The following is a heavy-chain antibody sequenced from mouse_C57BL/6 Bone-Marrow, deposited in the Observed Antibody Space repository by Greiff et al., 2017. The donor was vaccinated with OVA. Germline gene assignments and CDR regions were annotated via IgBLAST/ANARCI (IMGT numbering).Heavy chain of an antibody. CDR2: IYPGSGST. Sequence: QVQLKESGAELVKPGASVKMSCKASGYTFTSYWITWVKQRPGQGLEWIGDIYPGSGSTNYNEKFKSKATLTVDTSSSTAYMQLSSLTSEDSAVYYGARWGWLSQTFDYWGQGTTLTVSS. J-gene: IGHJ2*01. D-gene: IGHD2-3*01. V-gene: IGHV1-55*01. CDR1: GYTFTSYW. CDR3: ARWGWLSQTFDY.